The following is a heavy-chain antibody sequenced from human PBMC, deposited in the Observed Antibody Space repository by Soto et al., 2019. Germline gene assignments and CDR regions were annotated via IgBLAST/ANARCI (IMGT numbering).Heavy chain of an antibody. Sequence: QVQLVQSGAEVKKPGASVKVSCKASGYTFTSYGISWVRQAPGQGLEWMGWISAYNGNTNYAQKLQGRVTMTTDTSTSQAYMDLRSLGSDDTAVYYCRIGLRTAMVRLSFDIWGQGTMVTVSS. CDR3: RIGLRTAMVRLSFDI. V-gene: IGHV1-18*04. J-gene: IGHJ3*02. CDR2: ISAYNGNT. CDR1: GYTFTSYG. D-gene: IGHD5-18*01.